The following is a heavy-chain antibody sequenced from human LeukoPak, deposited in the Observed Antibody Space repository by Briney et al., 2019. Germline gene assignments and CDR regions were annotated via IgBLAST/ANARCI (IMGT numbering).Heavy chain of an antibody. D-gene: IGHD7-27*01. Sequence: PGGSLRLSCAASGFSRYGMHWVRQSPGKGLEWVAFTLFDGSKKDYADSVKGRFTISRNSSNNRLYLQMNSLRIDDTAVYYCAKDSCAGCGAAWGMDVWGKGTTVTVSS. J-gene: IGHJ6*03. CDR1: GFSRYG. CDR3: AKDSCAGCGAAWGMDV. V-gene: IGHV3-30*02. CDR2: TLFDGSKK.